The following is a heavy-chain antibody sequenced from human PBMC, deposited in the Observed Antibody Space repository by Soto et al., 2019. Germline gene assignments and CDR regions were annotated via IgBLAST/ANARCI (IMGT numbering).Heavy chain of an antibody. V-gene: IGHV4-34*01. Sequence: SETLSLTCAVYGGSFSGYYWSWIRQPPGKGLEWIGEINHSGSTNYNPSLKSRVTISVDTSKNQFSLKLSSVTAADTAVYYCARIPYYYDSSGYYFKTNWFDRWGQGTLV. CDR3: ARIPYYYDSSGYYFKTNWFDR. CDR2: INHSGST. D-gene: IGHD3-22*01. CDR1: GGSFSGYY. J-gene: IGHJ5*02.